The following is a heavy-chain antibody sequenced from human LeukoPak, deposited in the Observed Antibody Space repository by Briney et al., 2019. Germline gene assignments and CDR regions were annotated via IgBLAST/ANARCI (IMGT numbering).Heavy chain of an antibody. Sequence: PSETLSLTCTVSGGSISSYYWSWIRQPPGKGLEWIGYIYYSGSTNYNPSLKSRVTISVDTSKNQFSLKLSSVTAADTAVYYCARHLTMVRGVSRAFDIWGQGTMVTVSS. V-gene: IGHV4-59*13. J-gene: IGHJ3*02. CDR3: ARHLTMVRGVSRAFDI. CDR1: GGSISSYY. CDR2: IYYSGST. D-gene: IGHD3-10*01.